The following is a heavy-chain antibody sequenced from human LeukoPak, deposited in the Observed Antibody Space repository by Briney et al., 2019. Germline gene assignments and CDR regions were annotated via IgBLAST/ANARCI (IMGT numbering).Heavy chain of an antibody. J-gene: IGHJ5*02. CDR1: GGSISSYY. CDR2: IYYSGST. D-gene: IGHD3-3*01. Sequence: SETLSLTCTVSGGSISSYYWSWIRQPPGKGLEWIGYIYYSGSTNYNPSLKSRVTISVDTSKNQFSLKLSSVTAADTAVYYCARHLFGYDFWGGYRGDSFDPWGQGTLVTVSS. V-gene: IGHV4-59*08. CDR3: ARHLFGYDFWGGYRGDSFDP.